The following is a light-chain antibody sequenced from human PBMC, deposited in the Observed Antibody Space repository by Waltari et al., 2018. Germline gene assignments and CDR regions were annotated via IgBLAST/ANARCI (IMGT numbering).Light chain of an antibody. CDR2: DAS. V-gene: IGKV3-15*01. CDR3: QQYHNWWT. Sequence: EIVMTQSPATLSVSSGERATLSCRTSQSVMNVVAWYQQKPGQAPRLLICDASIRATGIRPRFSGSGAGTEVTLTISCLQSEDFAVYYCQQYHNWWTFGQGTKVEIK. J-gene: IGKJ1*01. CDR1: QSVMNV.